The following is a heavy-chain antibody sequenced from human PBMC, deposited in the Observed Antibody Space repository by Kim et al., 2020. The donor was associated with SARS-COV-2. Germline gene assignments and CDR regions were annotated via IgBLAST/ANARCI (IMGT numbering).Heavy chain of an antibody. CDR2: IYHSGST. J-gene: IGHJ6*02. D-gene: IGHD3-10*01. CDR3: ARGGGNYYYYGMDV. Sequence: SETLSLTCAVSGGSISSGGYSWSWIRQPPGKGLEWIGYIYHSGSTYYNPSLKSRVTISVDRSKNQFSPKLSSVTAADTAVYYCARGGGNYYYYGMDVWGQGTTVTVSS. CDR1: GGSISSGGYS. V-gene: IGHV4-30-2*01.